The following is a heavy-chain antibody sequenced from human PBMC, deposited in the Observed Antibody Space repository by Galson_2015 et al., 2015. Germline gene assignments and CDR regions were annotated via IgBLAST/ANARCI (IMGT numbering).Heavy chain of an antibody. CDR2: ISSTTTYI. V-gene: IGHV3-21*01. CDR1: EFTFSSYY. J-gene: IGHJ4*02. CDR3: ARQILDYDSWSGYYPTNFDY. Sequence: SLRLSCAASEFTFSSYYMSWVRQAPGKGLEWVSSISSTTTYIYYADSVKGRFTISRDNAKNSLYLQMNSLGAEDTAVCYCARQILDYDSWSGYYPTNFDYWGQGTLVTVPS. D-gene: IGHD3-3*01.